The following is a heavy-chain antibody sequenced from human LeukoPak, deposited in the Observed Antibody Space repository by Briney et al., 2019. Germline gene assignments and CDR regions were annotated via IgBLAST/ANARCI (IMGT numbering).Heavy chain of an antibody. V-gene: IGHV3-30*01. CDR3: VRTDCSGGSCYPNFDY. J-gene: IGHJ4*02. D-gene: IGHD2-15*01. CDR2: ISYDGINK. CDR1: GFTFSDYA. Sequence: GGSLRLSCAASGFTFSDYAVHWVRQAPGKALEWVAVISYDGINKYYADSVKGRFTISRDNSINTLYLQMNSLRAEDTAIYYCVRTDCSGGSCYPNFDYWGQGTLVTVSS.